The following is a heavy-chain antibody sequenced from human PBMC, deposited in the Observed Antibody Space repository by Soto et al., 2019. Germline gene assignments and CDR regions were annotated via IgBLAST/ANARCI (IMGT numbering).Heavy chain of an antibody. D-gene: IGHD3-16*01. Sequence: EVQLVESGGDLVQPGRSLRLSCTTSGFTFADYAVRWLRQAPGKGLEWVRFIRSQASGGTVEYAASVKGRFTMSRDDSKSIAYLQMNSLKTEDTAVYYCTRYLVGVRAFAIWGKGTMVPVSS. CDR3: TRYLVGVRAFAI. CDR1: GFTFADYA. CDR2: IRSQASGGTV. V-gene: IGHV3-49*03. J-gene: IGHJ3*02.